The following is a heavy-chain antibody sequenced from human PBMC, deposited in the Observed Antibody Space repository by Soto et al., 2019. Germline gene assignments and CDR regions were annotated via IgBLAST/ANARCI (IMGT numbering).Heavy chain of an antibody. CDR1: GGSISSGGYS. Sequence: QLQLQESGSGLVKPSQTLSLTCAVSGGSISSGGYSWSWIRQPPGKGLEWIGYIYHSGSTYYNPSLKTRGHIAVDRAKTHFSLKQSSVTSADTSVHIFAKRRGFPGYYRIDVWGHGTTVTVS. CDR2: IYHSGST. V-gene: IGHV4-30-2*01. D-gene: IGHD5-12*01. CDR3: AKRRGFPGYYRIDV. J-gene: IGHJ6*02.